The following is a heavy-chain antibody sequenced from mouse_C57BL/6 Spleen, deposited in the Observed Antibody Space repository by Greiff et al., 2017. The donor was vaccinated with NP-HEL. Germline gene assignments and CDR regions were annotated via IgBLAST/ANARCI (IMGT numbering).Heavy chain of an antibody. CDR1: GYTFTSYW. CDR2: IDPSDSYT. CDR3: ARLALLRYPMDY. J-gene: IGHJ4*01. V-gene: IGHV1-50*01. D-gene: IGHD1-1*01. Sequence: VQLQQPGAELVKPGASVKLSCKASGYTFTSYWMQWVKQRPGQGLEWIGEIDPSDSYTNYNQKFKGKATLTVDTSSSTAYMQLSSLTSEDSAVYYCARLALLRYPMDYWGQGTSVTVSS.